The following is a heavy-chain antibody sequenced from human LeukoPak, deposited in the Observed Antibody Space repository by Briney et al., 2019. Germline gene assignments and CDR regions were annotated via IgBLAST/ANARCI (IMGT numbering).Heavy chain of an antibody. CDR1: GFTFSSYS. D-gene: IGHD1-26*01. V-gene: IGHV3-21*01. CDR3: ARDRGGSYSPFDY. CDR2: ISSSSSYI. Sequence: GGSLRLSCAASGFTFSSYSMNWVPPAPGKGLEWVSSISSSSSYIYYADSVKGRFTISRDNAKNSLCLQMNSLRAEDTAVYYCARDRGGSYSPFDYWGQGTLVTVSS. J-gene: IGHJ4*02.